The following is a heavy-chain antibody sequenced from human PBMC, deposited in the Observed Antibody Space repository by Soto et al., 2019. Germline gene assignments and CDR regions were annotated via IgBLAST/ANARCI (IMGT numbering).Heavy chain of an antibody. Sequence: TSETLSLTCTVSGGSISSGDYYWSWIRQPPGKGLEWIGYIYYSGSTYYNPSLKSRVTISVDTSKNQFSLKLSSVTAADTAVYYCATYYYDSRGYYYFDYWGQGTLVTVSS. CDR1: GGSISSGDYY. V-gene: IGHV4-30-4*01. CDR3: ATYYYDSRGYYYFDY. J-gene: IGHJ4*02. CDR2: IYYSGST. D-gene: IGHD3-22*01.